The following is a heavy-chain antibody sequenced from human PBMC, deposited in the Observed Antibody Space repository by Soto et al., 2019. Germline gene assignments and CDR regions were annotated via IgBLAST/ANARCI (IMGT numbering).Heavy chain of an antibody. J-gene: IGHJ3*01. V-gene: IGHV3-23*01. CDR1: GLTMSTCA. D-gene: IGHD1-20*01. CDR2: IAGVDI. Sequence: PGGSLRLSCAGNGLTMSTCAMSWVRQAPGKGLEWVSTIAGVDIFYADSVQGRFTISIDNSKNLLFLQMNSLTADDTATYYCAKDHFKGNGIYDGFDVWGQGTTVTVSS. CDR3: AKDHFKGNGIYDGFDV.